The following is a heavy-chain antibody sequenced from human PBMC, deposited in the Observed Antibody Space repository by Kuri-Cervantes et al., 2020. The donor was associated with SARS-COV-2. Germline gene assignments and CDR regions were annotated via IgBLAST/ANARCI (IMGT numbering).Heavy chain of an antibody. CDR2: ISGYNGNT. Sequence: ASVKVSCKASGYTFTNYGISWVRQAPGQGPEWMGWISGYNGNTEYTQKLQGRVTMTTDTSTSTAYMELRSLRSDDTAVYFCARDRYCASTTCSLSPWGQGTLVTVSS. CDR3: ARDRYCASTTCSLSP. V-gene: IGHV1-18*01. CDR1: GYTFTNYG. J-gene: IGHJ1*01. D-gene: IGHD2-2*01.